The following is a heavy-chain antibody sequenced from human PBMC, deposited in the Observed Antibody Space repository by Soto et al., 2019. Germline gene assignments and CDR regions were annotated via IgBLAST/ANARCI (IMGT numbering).Heavy chain of an antibody. CDR1: GGSVSSSSYY. Sequence: SETLSLTCTVPGGSVSSSSYYWGWIRQPPGKGLEWIGSIHYSGYTYYNPSLKSRVTISVDTSKNQFSLTLPSVTTADTAVYYGTTHDGWLNGGYSYDMDFWGQGTTVTVSS. D-gene: IGHD4-17*01. CDR2: IHYSGYT. V-gene: IGHV4-39*01. CDR3: TTHDGWLNGGYSYDMDF. J-gene: IGHJ6*02.